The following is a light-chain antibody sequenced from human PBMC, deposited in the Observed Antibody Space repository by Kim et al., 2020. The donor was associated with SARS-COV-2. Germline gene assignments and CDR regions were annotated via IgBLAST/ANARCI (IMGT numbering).Light chain of an antibody. CDR2: TIN. Sequence: QPVLTQPPSASGTPGQRVTISCSGSSSNIGSNTVNWYQQLPGTAPKLLIYTINQRPSGVPDRFSGSKSGTSASLAISGLQSEDEADYYCAAWDVSLNGPVFGGGTQLTVL. CDR3: AAWDVSLNGPV. V-gene: IGLV1-44*01. CDR1: SSNIGSNT. J-gene: IGLJ3*02.